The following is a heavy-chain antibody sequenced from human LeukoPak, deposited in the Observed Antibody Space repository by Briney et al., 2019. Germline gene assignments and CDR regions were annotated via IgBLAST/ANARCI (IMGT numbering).Heavy chain of an antibody. CDR3: AKIRAGYCTSISCYTGMDV. D-gene: IGHD2-2*02. CDR1: GFVFRNYF. J-gene: IGHJ6*02. Sequence: GGSLRLSCAASGFVFRNYFMSWVRQAPGKGLEWVEVTSYDGSDKDYADSVKGRFTVSRDNSKNTLYLQMNSLRVEDTAVYYCAKIRAGYCTSISCYTGMDVWGQGTTVTVSS. CDR2: TSYDGSDK. V-gene: IGHV3-30*18.